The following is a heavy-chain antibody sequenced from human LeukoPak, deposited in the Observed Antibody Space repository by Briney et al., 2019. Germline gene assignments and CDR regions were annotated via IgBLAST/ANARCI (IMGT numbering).Heavy chain of an antibody. CDR1: GFTFSSYS. Sequence: GGSLRLSCAASGFTFSSYSMNWVRQAPGKGLEWVAVISYDGSNKYYADSVKGRFTISRDNSKNTLYLQMTSLRADDTAVYYCAKEGSYNPFDYWGQGTLVTVSS. D-gene: IGHD1-14*01. V-gene: IGHV3-30*18. CDR3: AKEGSYNPFDY. CDR2: ISYDGSNK. J-gene: IGHJ4*02.